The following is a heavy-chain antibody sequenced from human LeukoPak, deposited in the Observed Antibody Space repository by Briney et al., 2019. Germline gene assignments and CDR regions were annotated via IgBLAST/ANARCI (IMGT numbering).Heavy chain of an antibody. V-gene: IGHV3-23*01. Sequence: SGGSLRLSCGASGFTFSSYAMSWVRQAPGKGLEWVSAIKGGGESTYYADSVKGRFTISRDNSKNTVYLQMSSLRAEDTAVYYCARTSGSLVEAFDIWGQGTMVTVSS. CDR2: IKGGGEST. J-gene: IGHJ3*02. CDR3: ARTSGSLVEAFDI. D-gene: IGHD1-26*01. CDR1: GFTFSSYA.